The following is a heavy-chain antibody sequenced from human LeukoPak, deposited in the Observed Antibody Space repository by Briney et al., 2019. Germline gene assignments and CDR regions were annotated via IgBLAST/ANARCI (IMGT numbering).Heavy chain of an antibody. CDR1: GYTFTSYG. V-gene: IGHV1-18*01. D-gene: IGHD6-13*01. CDR2: ISAYNGNT. Sequence: ASVKVSCKXSGYTFTSYGISWVRQAPGQGREWMGWISAYNGNTNYAQKLQGRVTMTTDTSTSTAYMELRSLRSDDTAVYYCARVKTPSSSFWAYYFDYWGQGTLVTVSS. J-gene: IGHJ4*02. CDR3: ARVKTPSSSFWAYYFDY.